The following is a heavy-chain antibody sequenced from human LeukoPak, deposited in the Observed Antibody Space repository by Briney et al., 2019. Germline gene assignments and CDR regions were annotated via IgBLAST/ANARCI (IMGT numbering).Heavy chain of an antibody. J-gene: IGHJ4*02. CDR2: ISSSSSYI. Sequence: PGGSLRLSCAASGFTFSTYAMSWVRQAPGKGLEWVSSISSSSSYIYYADSVKGRFTISRDNAKNSLYLQMNSLRAEDTAVYYCARDASAAAGTYHFDYWGQGTLVTVSS. V-gene: IGHV3-21*01. CDR3: ARDASAAAGTYHFDY. D-gene: IGHD6-13*01. CDR1: GFTFSTYA.